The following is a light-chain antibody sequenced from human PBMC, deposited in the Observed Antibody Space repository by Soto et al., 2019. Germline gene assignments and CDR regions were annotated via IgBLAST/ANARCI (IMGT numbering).Light chain of an antibody. CDR3: QQNGKA. V-gene: IGKV3-20*01. Sequence: EIVLTQSPGTLSLSPGERATLSCRASQSVSSSYLAWYQQKPGQAPRHLIYGASSRATGIPDRFSGSGSGTDYTLTISRLEPEDFAVYYCQQNGKAFGQGTKVDIK. J-gene: IGKJ1*01. CDR2: GAS. CDR1: QSVSSSY.